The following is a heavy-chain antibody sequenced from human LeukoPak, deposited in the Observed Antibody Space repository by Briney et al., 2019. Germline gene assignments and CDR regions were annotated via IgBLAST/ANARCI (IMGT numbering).Heavy chain of an antibody. D-gene: IGHD6-19*01. Sequence: GESLKISCKTSGYTFTDYWIGWVRQMPGKGLEWMGIIYPGDSDTRYSPSFQGQVTISADKSISTAYLQWSSLKASDTAMYYCARHLPYSSGWYLGYYFDYWGQGTLVTVSS. V-gene: IGHV5-51*01. CDR1: GYTFTDYW. CDR3: ARHLPYSSGWYLGYYFDY. J-gene: IGHJ4*02. CDR2: IYPGDSDT.